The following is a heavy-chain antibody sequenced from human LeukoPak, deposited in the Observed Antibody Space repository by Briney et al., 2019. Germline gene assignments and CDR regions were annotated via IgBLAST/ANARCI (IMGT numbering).Heavy chain of an antibody. J-gene: IGHJ4*02. V-gene: IGHV3-23*01. Sequence: GGSLRLSCAASGFTFSSYAMNWVRQAPGKGLEWVSDISGSGGSTHYADSVKGRFTISRDNSKNTLYLQMNSLRADDTAVYYCAKSGYNRFDYWGQGTLVTVSS. CDR3: AKSGYNRFDY. CDR1: GFTFSSYA. D-gene: IGHD5-24*01. CDR2: ISGSGGST.